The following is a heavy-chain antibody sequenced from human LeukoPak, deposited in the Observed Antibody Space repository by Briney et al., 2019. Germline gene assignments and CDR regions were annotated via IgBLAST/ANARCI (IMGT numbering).Heavy chain of an antibody. CDR3: ARERPLTPGSYFDL. D-gene: IGHD4-23*01. CDR2: ISHSGTT. V-gene: IGHV4-39*07. CDR1: GGSISSSRYY. J-gene: IGHJ4*02. Sequence: SETLSLTCTFSGGSISSSRYYWDWDWIRQPPGKGLEWIGSISHSGTTVYKPSLMSRVTISKDTSKNQFSLKVTSVDAADTAVYFCARERPLTPGSYFDLWGQGILVTVSS.